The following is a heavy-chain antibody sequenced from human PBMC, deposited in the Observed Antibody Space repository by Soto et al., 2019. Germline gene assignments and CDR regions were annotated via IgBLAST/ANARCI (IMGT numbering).Heavy chain of an antibody. CDR2: INAGNGNT. D-gene: IGHD3-9*01. CDR1: GYTFTSYA. CDR3: ARGYDILTGYLSMEFDY. V-gene: IGHV1-3*01. J-gene: IGHJ4*02. Sequence: GASVKVSCKASGYTFTSYAMHWVRQAPGQRLEWMGWINAGNGNTKYSQKFQGRVTITRDTSASTAYMELSSLRSEDTAVYYCARGYDILTGYLSMEFDYWGQGTLVTVSS.